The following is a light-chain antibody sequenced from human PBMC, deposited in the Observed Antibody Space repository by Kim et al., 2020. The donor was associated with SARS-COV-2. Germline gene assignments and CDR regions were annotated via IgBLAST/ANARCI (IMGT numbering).Light chain of an antibody. Sequence: SVSPRERATLSCRASQSVSSNLAWYQQKPGQAPRLLSYGTSTRATGIPARFSGSGSGTEFTLTISSLQSEDFAVYHCQQYHNWPYTFGQGTKLEI. CDR1: QSVSSN. V-gene: IGKV3-15*01. J-gene: IGKJ2*01. CDR2: GTS. CDR3: QQYHNWPYT.